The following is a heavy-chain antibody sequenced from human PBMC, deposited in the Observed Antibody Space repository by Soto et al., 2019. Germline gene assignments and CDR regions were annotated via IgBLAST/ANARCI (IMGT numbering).Heavy chain of an antibody. Sequence: EVQLLESGGGLVQPGGSLRLSCAASGFTFSSYSMNWVRQAPGKGLEWVSYISSSSSTIYYADSVKGRFTISRDNAKNSLYLQMNSLRAEDTAVYYCARDRASNAGDYWGQGTLVTVSS. V-gene: IGHV3-48*01. D-gene: IGHD3-10*01. CDR3: ARDRASNAGDY. CDR1: GFTFSSYS. J-gene: IGHJ4*02. CDR2: ISSSSSTI.